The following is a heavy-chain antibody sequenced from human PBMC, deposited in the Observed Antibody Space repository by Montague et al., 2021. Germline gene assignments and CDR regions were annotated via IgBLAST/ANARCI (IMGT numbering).Heavy chain of an antibody. V-gene: IGHV4-59*01. CDR1: GASISDYY. CDR3: AVTNPYYYYVMDV. CDR2: IYYSRST. D-gene: IGHD1-14*01. Sequence: SETLSLTCSVSGASISDYYWSWIRQPPGKGLEWIGYIYYSRSTNYNPSLKSRVTISVDTSKNQFSLKLSSVTAADTAFYYCAVTNPYYYYVMDVWGQGTTVTVSS. J-gene: IGHJ6*02.